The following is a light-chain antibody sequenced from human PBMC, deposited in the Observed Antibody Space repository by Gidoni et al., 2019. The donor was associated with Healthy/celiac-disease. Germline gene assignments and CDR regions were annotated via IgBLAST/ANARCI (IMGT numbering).Light chain of an antibody. Sequence: ERVMTQSPDTLSVSPGERATRPCRASQSVSRNLAWYQQKPGQAPRLLIYGASTRATGIPARFSGSGSGPGFPLTFSSLQSEDFAVYYCQQYNNWPPFTFXPXTKVDIK. CDR2: GAS. CDR1: QSVSRN. J-gene: IGKJ3*01. CDR3: QQYNNWPPFT. V-gene: IGKV3-15*01.